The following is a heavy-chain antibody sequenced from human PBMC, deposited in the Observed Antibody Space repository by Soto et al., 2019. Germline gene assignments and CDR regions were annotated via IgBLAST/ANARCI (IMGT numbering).Heavy chain of an antibody. D-gene: IGHD2-21*02. CDR3: GRGGDWQFDY. Sequence: QVQLQESGPGLVKPSATMSLTCAASGDSISSDKRWSWVRQPPGKGLEWTGEIHHSGRTNYHPSLKSRVTILVEESKNQVSLELRSMTVADTAVYYCGRGGDWQFDYWGQGTLVTVSS. V-gene: IGHV4-4*02. CDR2: IHHSGRT. J-gene: IGHJ4*01. CDR1: GDSISSDKR.